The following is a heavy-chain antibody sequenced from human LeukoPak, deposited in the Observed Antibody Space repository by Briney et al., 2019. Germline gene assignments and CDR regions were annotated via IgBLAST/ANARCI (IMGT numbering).Heavy chain of an antibody. CDR2: ISSNGGST. CDR3: VKGDYDILTGYYRN. Sequence: GGFLRLSCSASGFTFSSYAMHWVRQAPGKGLEYVSAISSNGGSTYYADSVKGRFTISRDNSKNTLYLQMSSLRAEDTAVYYCVKGDYDILTGYYRNWGQGTLVTVSS. J-gene: IGHJ4*02. CDR1: GFTFSSYA. V-gene: IGHV3-64D*06. D-gene: IGHD3-9*01.